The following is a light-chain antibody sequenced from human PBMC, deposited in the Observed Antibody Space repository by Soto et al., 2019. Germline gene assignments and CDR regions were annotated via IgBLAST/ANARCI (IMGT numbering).Light chain of an antibody. CDR2: STS. J-gene: IGKJ4*01. CDR1: QSVSSTY. Sequence: EVVLTQSPGTLSLSPGERATLSCRASQSVSSTYLAWYQQKPGQAPRFLIYSTSSRATGIPDRFSGSGSGTDFTLTISRLEPEDFALYYCQQYGSSPRTFGGGTKVEIK. CDR3: QQYGSSPRT. V-gene: IGKV3-20*01.